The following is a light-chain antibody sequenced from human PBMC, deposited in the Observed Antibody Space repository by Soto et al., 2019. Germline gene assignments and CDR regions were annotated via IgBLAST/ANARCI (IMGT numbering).Light chain of an antibody. J-gene: IGKJ1*01. Sequence: EIVLTQSPATLSLSPGERATLSCRASQSVSNFLAWYQQKPGQAPRLLISDASNRATGIPGRFSGSGSGTDFSLTSSSLEPVDFAVYYCQQRSNWPWTFGQGTKVEIK. CDR3: QQRSNWPWT. CDR1: QSVSNF. V-gene: IGKV3-11*01. CDR2: DAS.